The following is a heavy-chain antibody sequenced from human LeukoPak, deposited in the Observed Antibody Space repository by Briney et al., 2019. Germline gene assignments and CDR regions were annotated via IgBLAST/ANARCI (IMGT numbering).Heavy chain of an antibody. CDR2: IYYSGIT. J-gene: IGHJ6*02. V-gene: IGHV4-59*01. Sequence: ETLSLTCAVSGGSISGYYCTWIRQPPGKGLEWIGYIYYSGITNFNPSLTSRVTASVDTSNNQFSLNLSSVTAADTAVYYCARSLRYCSGGNCYYTMDVWGQGTTVTVSS. D-gene: IGHD2-15*01. CDR1: GGSISGYY. CDR3: ARSLRYCSGGNCYYTMDV.